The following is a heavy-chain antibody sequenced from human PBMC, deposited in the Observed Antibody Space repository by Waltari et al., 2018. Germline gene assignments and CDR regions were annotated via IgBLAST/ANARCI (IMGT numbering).Heavy chain of an antibody. CDR3: ARVRVVEARRPDAFDI. CDR2: IWYDGSNK. J-gene: IGHJ3*02. V-gene: IGHV3-33*01. CDR1: GFTFSNYG. D-gene: IGHD2-8*02. Sequence: QVQLVESGGGVVQPGRSLRLSCAVSGFTFSNYGMHWVRQAPGKGLEWVSVIWYDGSNKYYADSVKGRFTSSRDNSKIRLYLQLNSLRAEDTAVYYCARVRVVEARRPDAFDIWGQGTMVTVSS.